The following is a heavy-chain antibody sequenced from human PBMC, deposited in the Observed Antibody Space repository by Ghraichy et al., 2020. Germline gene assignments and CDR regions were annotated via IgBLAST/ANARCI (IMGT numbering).Heavy chain of an antibody. V-gene: IGHV1-2*02. Sequence: ASVKVSCKASGYTLTGYYMHWVRQAPGQGLEWMGWINPNSGGTNYAQKFQGRVTMTRDTSISTTYMELSSLRSDDTAVYYCARKRGDPSPFDYWGQGTLVTVSS. CDR1: GYTLTGYY. CDR2: INPNSGGT. D-gene: IGHD2-21*02. J-gene: IGHJ4*02. CDR3: ARKRGDPSPFDY.